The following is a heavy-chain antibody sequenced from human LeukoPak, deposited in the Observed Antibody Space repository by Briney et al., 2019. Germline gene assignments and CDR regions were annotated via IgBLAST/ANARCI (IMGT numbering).Heavy chain of an antibody. CDR3: AKVDWNSSGYYPPT. V-gene: IGHV3-23*01. CDR2: IGGGGT. J-gene: IGHJ5*02. CDR1: GFNFRNYA. Sequence: GGSLRLSCAASGFNFRNYAMSWVRQAPGRGLEWVSGIGGGGTYYADSVKGRFTISRDNSKNILFLQMNSLRAEDTAVYHCAKVDWNSSGYYPPTWGQGILVTVSS. D-gene: IGHD3-22*01.